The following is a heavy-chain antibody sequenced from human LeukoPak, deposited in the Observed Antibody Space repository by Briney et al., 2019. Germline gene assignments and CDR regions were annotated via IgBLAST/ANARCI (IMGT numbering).Heavy chain of an antibody. CDR1: GFTFSSYA. CDR2: ISGSGGST. V-gene: IGHV3-23*01. D-gene: IGHD2-21*02. CDR3: AKDIVVVTAIPAPV. Sequence: GGSLRLSCAASGFTFSSYAMSWVRQAPGKGLEWVSAISGSGGSTYYADSVKGRFTISRDNSKNTLYLQMNSLRAEDTAVYYRAKDIVVVTAIPAPVWGQGTLVTVSS. J-gene: IGHJ4*02.